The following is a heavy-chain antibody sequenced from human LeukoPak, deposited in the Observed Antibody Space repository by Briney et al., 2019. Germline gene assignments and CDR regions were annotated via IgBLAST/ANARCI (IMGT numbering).Heavy chain of an antibody. CDR1: GGSINSYY. CDR2: IYYTGGET. Sequence: PSETLSLTCTVSGGSINSYYWSWIRQPPGKGLEWIGYIYYTGGETNYNPSLKSRLTVSVDTSKNQFSLMLTSVTAADTAVYYCARQPGGTAAFDIWAQGTMVTVSS. V-gene: IGHV4-59*08. J-gene: IGHJ3*02. CDR3: ARQPGGTAAFDI. D-gene: IGHD1-14*01.